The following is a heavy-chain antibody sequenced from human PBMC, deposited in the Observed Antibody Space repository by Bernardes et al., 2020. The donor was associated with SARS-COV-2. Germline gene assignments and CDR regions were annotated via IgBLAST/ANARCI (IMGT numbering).Heavy chain of an antibody. CDR1: GFTFSSYA. Sequence: GGSLRLSCAASGFTFSSYAMSWVRQAPGKGLEWVSAISGSGGSTYYADSVKGRFTISRDNSKNTLYLQMNSLRAEDTAVYYCAKDRYARNIPRYSWDYWGQGTLVTVSS. J-gene: IGHJ4*02. D-gene: IGHD5-18*01. V-gene: IGHV3-23*01. CDR3: AKDRYARNIPRYSWDY. CDR2: ISGSGGST.